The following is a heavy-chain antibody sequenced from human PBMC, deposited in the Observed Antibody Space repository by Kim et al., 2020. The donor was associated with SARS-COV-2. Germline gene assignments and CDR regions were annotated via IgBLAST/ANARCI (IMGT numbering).Heavy chain of an antibody. CDR1: GFIFSNYA. CDR2: ISGSAGRT. D-gene: IGHD3-22*01. Sequence: GGSLRLSCAASGFIFSNYAMNWVSQAPGKGLEWVASISGSAGRTYYADSVKGRFTISRDNSKNTLYLQMNSLRAEDTAVYYCAKGKYFDNNDYYSYTYYYVMDVWGQGTTVTVSS. CDR3: AKGKYFDNNDYYSYTYYYVMDV. V-gene: IGHV3-23*01. J-gene: IGHJ6*02.